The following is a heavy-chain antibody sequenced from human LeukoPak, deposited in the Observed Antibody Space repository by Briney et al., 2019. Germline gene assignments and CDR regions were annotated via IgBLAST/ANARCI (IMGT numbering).Heavy chain of an antibody. J-gene: IGHJ4*02. Sequence: AGGSLRLSCAASGFTFSNYAMSWVRQAPGKGLEWVSGISASGGSTYYADSVNGRFTISRDNSKNTLYLQRSSLRADDTAVYYCAKDGIRKESDFWGQGTLVTVSS. CDR2: ISASGGST. V-gene: IGHV3-23*01. CDR3: AKDGIRKESDF. CDR1: GFTFSNYA. D-gene: IGHD2-21*01.